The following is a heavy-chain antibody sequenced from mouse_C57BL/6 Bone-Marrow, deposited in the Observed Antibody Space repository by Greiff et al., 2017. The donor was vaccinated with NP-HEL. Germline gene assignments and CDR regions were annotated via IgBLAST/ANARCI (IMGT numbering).Heavy chain of an antibody. V-gene: IGHV1-54*01. Sequence: VQLQQSGAELVRPGTSVKVSCKASGYAFTNYLIEWVKQRPGQGLEWIGVINPGSGGTNYNEKFKGKATLTADKSSSTAYMQLISLTSEDSAVYFCARWGYGNYFDYWGQGTTLTVSS. D-gene: IGHD2-10*02. CDR1: GYAFTNYL. J-gene: IGHJ2*01. CDR3: ARWGYGNYFDY. CDR2: INPGSGGT.